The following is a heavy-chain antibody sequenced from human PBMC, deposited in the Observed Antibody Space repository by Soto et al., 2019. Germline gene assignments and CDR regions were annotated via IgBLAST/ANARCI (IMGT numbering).Heavy chain of an antibody. J-gene: IGHJ6*02. CDR1: GFTFSSYA. V-gene: IGHV3-30-3*01. Sequence: QVQLVESGGGVVQPGRSLRLSCAASGFTFSSYAMHWVRQAPGKGLEWVAVISYDGSNKYYADSVKGRFTISRDNSKNPLYLKMNRLRAEDTAVYYCARDHSPPDLAGTGGYYYYYGMDVGGQGTTVPVSS. CDR2: ISYDGSNK. CDR3: ARDHSPPDLAGTGGYYYYYGMDV. D-gene: IGHD6-13*01.